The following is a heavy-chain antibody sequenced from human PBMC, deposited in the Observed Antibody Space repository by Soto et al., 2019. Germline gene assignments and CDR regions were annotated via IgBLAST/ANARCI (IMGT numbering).Heavy chain of an antibody. Sequence: QITLKESGPTLVKPTQTLTLTCTFSGFSLSTSGVGVGWIRQPPGKALEWPAVIYWDDDKRYSPSLTSRLTINKDTSKNQVVLTMTNMDPVDTATDYCAHVLVVVANYGMDVWGQGTTVTVSS. J-gene: IGHJ6*02. D-gene: IGHD2-15*01. CDR2: IYWDDDK. CDR1: GFSLSTSGVG. CDR3: AHVLVVVANYGMDV. V-gene: IGHV2-5*02.